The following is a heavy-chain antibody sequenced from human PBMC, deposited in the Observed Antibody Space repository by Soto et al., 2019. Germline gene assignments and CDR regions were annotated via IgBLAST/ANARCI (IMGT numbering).Heavy chain of an antibody. V-gene: IGHV3-23*01. J-gene: IGHJ6*02. CDR1: GFTFSSYA. CDR2: ISGSGGST. D-gene: IGHD2-15*01. CDR3: AKATYCSAGSCYPGPVRYYCMGV. Sequence: EVQLLESGGGLVQPGGSLRLSCAASGFTFSSYAMSWVRQAPGKGLEWVSAISGSGGSTYYADSVKGRFTISRDNSKNTLYMQMHRLRAEDTAVYYCAKATYCSAGSCYPGPVRYYCMGVWGQGTTVTV.